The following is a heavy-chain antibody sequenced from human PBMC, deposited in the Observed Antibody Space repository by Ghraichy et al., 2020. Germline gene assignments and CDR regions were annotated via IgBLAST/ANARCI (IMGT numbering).Heavy chain of an antibody. Sequence: ASVKVSCKASGYTFTDHYLYWVRQAPGQGLGWMAWFNPNSRGSKSAQKFQGRVTMTRDTSINTAYMALSRLTVDDTAIYYCARGYAFWSAYPNMDFWGQGTTVTV. CDR3: ARGYAFWSAYPNMDF. V-gene: IGHV1-2*02. CDR1: GYTFTDHY. CDR2: FNPNSRGS. D-gene: IGHD3-3*01. J-gene: IGHJ6*02.